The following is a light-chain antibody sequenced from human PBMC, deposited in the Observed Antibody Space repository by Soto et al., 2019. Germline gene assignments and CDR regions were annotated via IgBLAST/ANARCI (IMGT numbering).Light chain of an antibody. Sequence: EIVLTQSPATLSLSPGERATLSCRASQSVRSYLAWYQQKPGQAPRLLIYDASNRATGIPARFSGSGSGTDFTLTISSLEPEDFAVYYCQQRSSWPRVTFGGGTKVEIK. CDR3: QQRSSWPRVT. CDR2: DAS. J-gene: IGKJ4*01. CDR1: QSVRSY. V-gene: IGKV3-11*01.